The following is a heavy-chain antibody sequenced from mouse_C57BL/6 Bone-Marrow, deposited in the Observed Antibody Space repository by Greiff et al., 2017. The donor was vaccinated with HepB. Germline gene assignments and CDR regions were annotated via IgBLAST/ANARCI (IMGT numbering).Heavy chain of an antibody. CDR1: GFTFTDYY. CDR3: ARKGAGYAMDD. V-gene: IGHV7-3*01. D-gene: IGHD4-1*01. CDR2: IRNKANGYTT. J-gene: IGHJ4*01. Sequence: EVKVVESGGGLVQPGGSLSLSCAASGFTFTDYYMSWVRQPPGKALEWLGFIRNKANGYTTEYSASVKGRFTISRDNSQSILYLQMNALRAEDGATCYCARKGAGYAMDDWGQGTSVTVSS.